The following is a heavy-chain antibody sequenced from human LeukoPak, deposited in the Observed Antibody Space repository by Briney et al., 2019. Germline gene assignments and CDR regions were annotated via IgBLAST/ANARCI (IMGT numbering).Heavy chain of an antibody. CDR1: GGSISSSSYY. CDR2: IYYSGST. CDR3: ARGGGSYYYYYYYYMDV. V-gene: IGHV4-39*07. J-gene: IGHJ6*03. D-gene: IGHD1-26*01. Sequence: PSETLSLTCTVSGGSISSSSYYWGWIRQPPGKGLEWIGSIYYSGSTNYNPSLKSRVTISVDTSKNQFSLKLSSVTAADTAVYYCARGGGSYYYYYYYYMDVWGKGTTVTVSS.